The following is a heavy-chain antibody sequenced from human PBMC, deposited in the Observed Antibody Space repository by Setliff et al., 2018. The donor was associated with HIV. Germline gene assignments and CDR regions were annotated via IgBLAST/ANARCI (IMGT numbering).Heavy chain of an antibody. Sequence: PSETLSLTCAVYGGSLSGYYWGWIRQPPGKGLEWIGTISYTGSTYHSPSLESRVTISIDTSKNQFSLKLSSVTAADTAVYYCARAPLSGGSFGWFDPWGQGTLVTVSS. J-gene: IGHJ5*02. D-gene: IGHD2-15*01. V-gene: IGHV4-34*09. CDR3: ARAPLSGGSFGWFDP. CDR1: GGSLSGYY. CDR2: ISYTGST.